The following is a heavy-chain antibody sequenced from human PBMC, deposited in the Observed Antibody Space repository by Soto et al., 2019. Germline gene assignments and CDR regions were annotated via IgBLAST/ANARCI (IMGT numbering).Heavy chain of an antibody. D-gene: IGHD3-22*01. Sequence: QITLKESGPTLVKPTQTLTLTCTFSGFSLSTSGVGVGWIRQPPGKALEWLALIYWADDKRYRPSLKSRLTITKDTSKNQVVLTMTNMDPVDTATAYWAHLTSYYASGGYYSRAEYFQHWGQGTLVTVSS. CDR2: IYWADDK. V-gene: IGHV2-5*02. CDR1: GFSLSTSGVG. J-gene: IGHJ1*01. CDR3: AHLTSYYASGGYYSRAEYFQH.